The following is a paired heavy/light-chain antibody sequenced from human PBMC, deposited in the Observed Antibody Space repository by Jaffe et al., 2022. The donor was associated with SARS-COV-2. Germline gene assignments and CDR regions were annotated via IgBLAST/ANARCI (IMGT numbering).Light chain of an antibody. J-gene: IGKJ1*01. CDR3: MQALQTPPT. CDR2: LTS. Sequence: DIVMTQSPLSLPVTPGEPASISCRSSQSLLHRNGYNYLDWYVQKPGQSPQLLIYLTSNRASGVPDRFSGSGSGTDFILKISRVEAEDIGVYYCMQALQTPPTFGQGTKVEIK. CDR1: QSLLHRNGYNY. V-gene: IGKV2-28*01.
Heavy chain of an antibody. CDR2: IFHSGTT. CDR3: ARADSFGGHGYYFMDV. D-gene: IGHD2-15*01. Sequence: QVQLQESGPGLVKASETLSLTCTVSGYSISGGYYWGWIRQPPGKGLEYIGGIFHSGTTYDNPSLKSRVTMSVDTSKNQFSLKLHSVTAADSAVYYCARADSFGGHGYYFMDVWGKGTTVTVSS. V-gene: IGHV4-38-2*02. CDR1: GYSISGGYY. J-gene: IGHJ6*03.